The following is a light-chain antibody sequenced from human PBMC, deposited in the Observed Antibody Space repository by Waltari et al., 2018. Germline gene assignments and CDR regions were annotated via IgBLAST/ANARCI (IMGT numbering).Light chain of an antibody. CDR3: QQYYRTPFT. CDR1: LSILPSSENKNQ. J-gene: IGKJ3*01. V-gene: IGKV4-1*01. CDR2: GAS. Sequence: DIVMTKYPDSLSVSLGERATINCKSSLSILPSSENKNQLGWYQQKSGQSPNLHIDGASTRESGVPDRFSGSGSGTECTLTISSLQTEDVAVYYCQQYYRTPFTFGPGTKVDIK.